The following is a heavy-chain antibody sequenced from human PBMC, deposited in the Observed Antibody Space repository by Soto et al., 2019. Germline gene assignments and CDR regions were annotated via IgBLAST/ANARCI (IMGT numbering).Heavy chain of an antibody. CDR1: GYTFTTYD. D-gene: IGHD6-13*01. V-gene: IGHV1-8*01. CDR3: ARGRYSSTWFDY. J-gene: IGHJ4*02. Sequence: GASVKVSCKASGYTFTTYDLNWVRQATGQGLEWMGWVNPNSENTVYAQKFQGRVTMTRNTSISTVYMELSGLRSEDTAVYYCARGRYSSTWFDYWGQGSLVTVSS. CDR2: VNPNSENT.